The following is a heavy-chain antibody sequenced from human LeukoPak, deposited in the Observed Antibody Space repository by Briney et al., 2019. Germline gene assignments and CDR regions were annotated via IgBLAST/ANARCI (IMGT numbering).Heavy chain of an antibody. V-gene: IGHV4-39*01. CDR3: ARHSTIFGHFGY. J-gene: IGHJ4*02. CDR1: GGSISSSSYY. Sequence: PSETLSLTCTVSGGSISSSSYYWGWIRQPPGKGLEWIGSMYYSGTTYYNPSLTSRVTISVDTSKNQFSLKLSSVTAADTAVYYCARHSTIFGHFGYWGQGTLVTVSS. CDR2: MYYSGTT. D-gene: IGHD3-3*01.